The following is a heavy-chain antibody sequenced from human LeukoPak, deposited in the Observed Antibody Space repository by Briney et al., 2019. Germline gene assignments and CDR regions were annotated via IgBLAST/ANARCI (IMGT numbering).Heavy chain of an antibody. CDR1: GYTLTELS. V-gene: IGHV1-24*01. CDR2: FDPEDGET. CDR3: ATDLGIAAAGTPGY. Sequence: ASVKVSCKVSGYTLTELSMHWVRQAPGKGLEWMGGFDPEDGETIYARKFQGRVTMTEDTSTDTAYMELSSLRSEDTAVYYCATDLGIAAAGTPGYWGQGTLVTVSS. J-gene: IGHJ4*02. D-gene: IGHD6-13*01.